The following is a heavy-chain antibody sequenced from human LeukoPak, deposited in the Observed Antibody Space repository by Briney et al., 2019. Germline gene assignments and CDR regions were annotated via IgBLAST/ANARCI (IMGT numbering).Heavy chain of an antibody. V-gene: IGHV3-15*01. CDR1: GFTFSDAW. Sequence: GGSLRLSCAASGFTFSDAWMTWVRQAPGKGLEWVGRIKSKTDGGTAAYAGPVKGRFTISRDDSKKTLYLQMSSLKTEDTAVYYCTTDPMRISMIIVAPWGQGTLVTVSP. CDR2: IKSKTDGGTA. J-gene: IGHJ1*01. CDR3: TTDPMRISMIIVAP. D-gene: IGHD3-22*01.